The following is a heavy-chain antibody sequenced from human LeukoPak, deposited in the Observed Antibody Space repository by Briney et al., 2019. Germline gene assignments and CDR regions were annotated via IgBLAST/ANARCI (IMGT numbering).Heavy chain of an antibody. V-gene: IGHV1-8*03. CDR2: MNPNSGNT. CDR3: ARVSTTAAYGYYYYMDV. J-gene: IGHJ6*03. D-gene: IGHD4-17*01. Sequence: ASVKVSCKASGYTFTSYGISWVRQAPGQGLEWMGWMNPNSGNTGYAQKFQGRVTITRNTSISTAYMELSSLRSEDTAVYYCARVSTTAAYGYYYYMDVWGKGTTVTVSS. CDR1: GYTFTSYG.